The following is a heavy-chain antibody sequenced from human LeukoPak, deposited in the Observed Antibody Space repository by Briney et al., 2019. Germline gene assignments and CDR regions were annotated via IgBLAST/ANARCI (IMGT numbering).Heavy chain of an antibody. CDR2: ISSSRTSK. CDR1: GFTFSNYS. CDR3: VKVARYYYGSETYYFFEH. V-gene: IGHV3-48*04. D-gene: IGHD3-10*01. J-gene: IGHJ4*02. Sequence: RGSLRLSRVVSGFTFSNYSMNWVRQAPGKGLEWVSYISSSRTSKYYADSVKGRFTISRDNAKNSLDLQMNSLRVEDTGFYYCVKVARYYYGSETYYFFEHWGQGTPVTASS.